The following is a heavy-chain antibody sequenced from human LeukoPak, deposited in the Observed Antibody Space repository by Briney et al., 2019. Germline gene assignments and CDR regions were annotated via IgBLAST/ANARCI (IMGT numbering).Heavy chain of an antibody. V-gene: IGHV3-21*01. CDR1: GFTFSGSA. CDR3: ARDWERNAFDI. J-gene: IGHJ3*02. CDR2: ISSSSSYI. Sequence: PGGSLKLSCAASGFTFSGSAMHWVRQAPGQGLEWVSSISSSSSYIYYADSVKGRFTISIDNAKNSLYLQMNSLRAEDTAVYYCARDWERNAFDIWGQGTMVTVSS. D-gene: IGHD1-1*01.